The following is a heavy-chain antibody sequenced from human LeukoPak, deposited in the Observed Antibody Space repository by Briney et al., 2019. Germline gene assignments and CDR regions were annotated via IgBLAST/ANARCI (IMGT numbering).Heavy chain of an antibody. CDR3: VRHYYDSATAKGYFQH. V-gene: IGHV4-59*01. D-gene: IGHD3-16*01. Sequence: SETLSLTCAVSGGSLSSYYWSWIRQPPGAGPEWIGYIYYTGSTNYNPSLKSRVTISLDSSTNQFSLNLNSLTTADTAVYYCVRHYYDSATAKGYFQHWGQGTLVTVSS. CDR2: IYYTGST. CDR1: GGSLSSYY. J-gene: IGHJ1*01.